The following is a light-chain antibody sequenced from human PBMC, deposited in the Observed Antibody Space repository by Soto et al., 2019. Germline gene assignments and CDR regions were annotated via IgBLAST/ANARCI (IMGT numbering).Light chain of an antibody. J-gene: IGLJ1*01. V-gene: IGLV1-47*01. Sequence: QLVLTQPPSASGTPGQRVTISCSGSSSNIGSNYVYWYQQLPGTAPKLLIYRNNQRPSGVPDRCSGSKSGTSASLAISGLRSEDEADYYCAAWDDSLSGHYVFGTGTKVTVL. CDR1: SSNIGSNY. CDR3: AAWDDSLSGHYV. CDR2: RNN.